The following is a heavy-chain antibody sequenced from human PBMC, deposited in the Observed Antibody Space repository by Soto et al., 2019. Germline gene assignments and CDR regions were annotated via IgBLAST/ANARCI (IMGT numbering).Heavy chain of an antibody. J-gene: IGHJ4*02. CDR1: GYTFTNYP. CDR3: ASTITARRGRVY. D-gene: IGHD6-6*01. CDR2: INAGNGNT. Sequence: QVQLVQSGAEVKKPGASGKVSCKASGYTFTNYPMHWVRQAPGHRLEWMGWINAGNGNTKFSQKFQGRVTITRDTPASTAYMELSSLRSEDTAVYYRASTITARRGRVYWGQGTLVTVSS. V-gene: IGHV1-3*01.